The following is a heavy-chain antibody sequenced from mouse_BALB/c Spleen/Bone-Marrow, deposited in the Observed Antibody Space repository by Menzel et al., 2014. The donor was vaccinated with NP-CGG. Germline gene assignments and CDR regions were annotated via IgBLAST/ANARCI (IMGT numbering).Heavy chain of an antibody. CDR3: ALITTATFSYWYFDV. CDR1: GFNIKDTY. D-gene: IGHD1-2*01. CDR2: IDPASGYS. Sequence: VQLQQSGAELVKPGASVKLSCTASGFNIKDTYMHWVKQRPEQGLEWIGRIDPASGYSIYDPKFQGKATITADTTSNTAHLQLSSLTSEDTAVYYCALITTATFSYWYFDVWGAGTTVTVSS. V-gene: IGHV14-3*02. J-gene: IGHJ1*01.